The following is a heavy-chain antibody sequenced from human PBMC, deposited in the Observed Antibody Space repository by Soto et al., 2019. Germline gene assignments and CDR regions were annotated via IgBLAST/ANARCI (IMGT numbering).Heavy chain of an antibody. J-gene: IGHJ4*02. Sequence: QITLKESGPTLVKPTQTLTLTCTFSGFSLSTTGVGVAWIRQPPGKALEWLALIYGNDYKRYSPSLQSRLSITKDTSKHQVVLTVTNVDAVDTATYYCALLKLGSPEMTRAAAYWGQGTLVTVSS. D-gene: IGHD7-27*01. CDR1: GFSLSTTGVG. V-gene: IGHV2-5*01. CDR2: IYGNDYK. CDR3: ALLKLGSPEMTRAAAY.